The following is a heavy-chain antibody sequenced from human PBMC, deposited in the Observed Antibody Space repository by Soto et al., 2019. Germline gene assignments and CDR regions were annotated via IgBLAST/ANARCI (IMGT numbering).Heavy chain of an antibody. J-gene: IGHJ5*02. D-gene: IGHD6-13*01. CDR1: GFSLTTSGVG. CDR2: IYWDDEK. V-gene: IGHV2-5*02. Sequence: QITLKESGPPLVKPTQTLTLTCTFSGFSLTTSGVGVGWFRQPPGKALEWLALIYWDDEKRYSPSLKSSLTTTKATLNNQVLLTMTNMDVVDTATYYWAPRIPGATHRNDNWFDPWGQGTLVTVSS. CDR3: APRIPGATHRNDNWFDP.